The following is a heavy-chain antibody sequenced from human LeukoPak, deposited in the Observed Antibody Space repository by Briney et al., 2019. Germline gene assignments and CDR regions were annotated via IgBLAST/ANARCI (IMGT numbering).Heavy chain of an antibody. CDR3: ARDHVYGGADY. J-gene: IGHJ4*02. Sequence: GGSLRLSCAASGFTFHNYAIHWVRQAPGKGLEWVSLTSGDGITTYFADSVKGRFTISRDNSKSSLFLQTNRLRTEDTALYYCARDHVYGGADYWGQGTLVTVSS. CDR1: GFTFHNYA. D-gene: IGHD5/OR15-5a*01. V-gene: IGHV3-43*02. CDR2: TSGDGITT.